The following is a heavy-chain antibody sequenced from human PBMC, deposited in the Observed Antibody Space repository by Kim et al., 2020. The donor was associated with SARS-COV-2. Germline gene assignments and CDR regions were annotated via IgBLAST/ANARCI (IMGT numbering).Heavy chain of an antibody. D-gene: IGHD3-9*01. V-gene: IGHV4-59*01. Sequence: NYNPTLKSGVTISVDTSKNQFSLKLSSVTAADTAVYYCARDLGILTGFDYWGQGTLVTVSS. J-gene: IGHJ4*02. CDR3: ARDLGILTGFDY.